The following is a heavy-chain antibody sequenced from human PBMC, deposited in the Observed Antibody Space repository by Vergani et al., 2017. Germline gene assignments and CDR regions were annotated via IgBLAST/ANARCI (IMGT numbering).Heavy chain of an antibody. CDR1: GYTFTSYG. CDR3: ARVSITMVRAQPKCLDY. D-gene: IGHD3-10*01. Sequence: QVQLVQSGAEVKKPGASVKVSCKASGYTFTSYGISWVRQAPGQGFEWMGWISAYNGNTKYAQKLQGRVTMTTDTSTSTAYMELRSLRSDDTAVYYCARVSITMVRAQPKCLDYWGQGTLVTVSS. V-gene: IGHV1-18*01. J-gene: IGHJ4*02. CDR2: ISAYNGNT.